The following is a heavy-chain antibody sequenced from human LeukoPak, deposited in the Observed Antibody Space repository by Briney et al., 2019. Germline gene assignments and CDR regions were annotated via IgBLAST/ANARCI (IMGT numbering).Heavy chain of an antibody. CDR1: GFTFSSYA. V-gene: IGHV3-23*01. J-gene: IGHJ4*02. Sequence: GGSLRLSCAASGFTFSSYAMSWVRQAPGKGLEWVSAISGSGGSTYYADSVKGRFTISRDNSKNTLYLQMNSLRAEDTSVYYCATVRGGSGTYYNDYWGQGTLVTVSS. CDR2: ISGSGGST. CDR3: ATVRGGSGTYYNDY. D-gene: IGHD3-10*01.